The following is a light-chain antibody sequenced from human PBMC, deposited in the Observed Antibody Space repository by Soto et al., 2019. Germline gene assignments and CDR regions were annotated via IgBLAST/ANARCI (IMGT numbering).Light chain of an antibody. V-gene: IGLV8-61*01. CDR1: SGSVSTSYY. Sequence: QAVVTQETSFSVSPGGTVTLTCGLSSGSVSTSYYPSWYQQTPGQAPRTLIYSTNTRSSGVPDRFSGSILGNKAALTITGGQADDESDYYCVLYMGSGIWVFGGGTKLTVL. CDR2: STN. J-gene: IGLJ2*01. CDR3: VLYMGSGIWV.